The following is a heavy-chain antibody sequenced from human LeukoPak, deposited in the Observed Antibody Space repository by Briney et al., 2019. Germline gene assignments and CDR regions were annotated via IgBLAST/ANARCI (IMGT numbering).Heavy chain of an antibody. Sequence: PSETLSLTCAVSGGSFSGYYWSWIRQPPGKGLEWIGEINHSGSTNYNPSLKSRVTISVDTSKNRFSLKLSSVTAADTAVYYCARHRRIMITFGGVRGAFDIWGQGTMVTVSS. CDR1: GGSFSGYY. CDR2: INHSGST. V-gene: IGHV4-34*01. J-gene: IGHJ3*02. CDR3: ARHRRIMITFGGVRGAFDI. D-gene: IGHD3-16*01.